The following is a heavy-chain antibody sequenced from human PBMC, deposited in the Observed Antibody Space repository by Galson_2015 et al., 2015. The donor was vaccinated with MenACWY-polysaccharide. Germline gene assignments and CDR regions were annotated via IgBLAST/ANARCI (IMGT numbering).Heavy chain of an antibody. CDR1: GGTFSSYA. Sequence: SVKVSCKASGGTFSSYAISWVRQAPGQGLEWMGGIIPIFGTANYAQKFQGRVTITADESTSTAYMELSSLRSEDTAVYYCARSIAAAGYYYYYGMDVWGQGTTVTVSS. J-gene: IGHJ6*02. D-gene: IGHD6-13*01. CDR2: IIPIFGTA. V-gene: IGHV1-69*13. CDR3: ARSIAAAGYYYYYGMDV.